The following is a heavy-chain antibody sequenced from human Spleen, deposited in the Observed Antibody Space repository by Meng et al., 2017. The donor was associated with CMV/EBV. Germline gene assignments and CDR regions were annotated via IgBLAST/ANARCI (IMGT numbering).Heavy chain of an antibody. Sequence: ASVKVSCKASGYTFTSYDINWVRQATGQGLEWMGWMNPNSGNTGYAQKFRGRVTMTRDTSISTAYMELSRLRSDDTAVYYCAREYSTTSVSWFAPWGQGTLVTVSS. CDR2: MNPNSGNT. CDR3: AREYSTTSVSWFAP. CDR1: GYTFTSYD. D-gene: IGHD6-13*01. J-gene: IGHJ5*02. V-gene: IGHV1-8*01.